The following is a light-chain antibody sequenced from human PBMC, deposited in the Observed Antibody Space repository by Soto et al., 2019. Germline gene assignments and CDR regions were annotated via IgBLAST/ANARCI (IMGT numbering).Light chain of an antibody. J-gene: IGKJ1*01. CDR1: QSVTSNY. Sequence: EIMLTQSPGTLSLSPGERATLSCRASQSVTSNYLAWYQRKPGQDPRLLIYGASSRATGIPDRFSGSGSGTAFTLTITRLEPEDFAVFYCQQYGTSPPTFDQGTKVEIK. V-gene: IGKV3-20*01. CDR3: QQYGTSPPT. CDR2: GAS.